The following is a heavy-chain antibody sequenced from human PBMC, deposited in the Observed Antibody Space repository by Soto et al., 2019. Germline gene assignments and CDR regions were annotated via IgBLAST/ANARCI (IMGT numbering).Heavy chain of an antibody. D-gene: IGHD3-22*01. CDR3: AKDLNPPLYYDSSGPLDY. CDR2: TSGSGGST. V-gene: IGHV3-23*01. J-gene: IGHJ4*02. Sequence: PGGSLRLSCAASGFTFSSYAMSWVRQAPGKGLEWVSATSGSGGSTYYADSVKGRFTISRDNSKNTLYLQMNSLRAEDTAVYYCAKDLNPPLYYDSSGPLDYWGQGTLVTVSS. CDR1: GFTFSSYA.